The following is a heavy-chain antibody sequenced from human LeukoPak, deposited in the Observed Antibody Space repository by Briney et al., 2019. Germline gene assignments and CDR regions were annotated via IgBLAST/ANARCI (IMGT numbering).Heavy chain of an antibody. Sequence: GRPLRLSCAASGFTFRTYVMHGVREAPGKGLEGLAVICSDNSNIYYADSVKGRFTLSRDNSKTMSYLQMNSLRADDRVVYYCAKARLTYNWNPFDYWGQGTLVTVSS. V-gene: IGHV3-30*14. CDR2: ICSDNSNI. CDR3: AKARLTYNWNPFDY. CDR1: GFTFRTYV. D-gene: IGHD1-20*01. J-gene: IGHJ4*02.